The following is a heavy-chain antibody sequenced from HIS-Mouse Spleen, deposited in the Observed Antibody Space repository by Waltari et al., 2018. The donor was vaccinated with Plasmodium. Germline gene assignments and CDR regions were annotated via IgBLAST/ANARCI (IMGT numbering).Heavy chain of an antibody. J-gene: IGHJ2*01. CDR2: IKKDGSEK. CDR1: GFTFSSYW. V-gene: IGHV3-7*01. D-gene: IGHD6-13*01. Sequence: EVQLVESGGGLVQPGGSLRLSCAASGFTFSSYWMSWVRQAPGKGVGGVGNIKKDGSEKYYVDAGKGRFTISRDNAKNSLYLQMNSLGAEDTAVYYCASSWYWYFDLWGRGTLVTVSS. CDR3: ASSWYWYFDL.